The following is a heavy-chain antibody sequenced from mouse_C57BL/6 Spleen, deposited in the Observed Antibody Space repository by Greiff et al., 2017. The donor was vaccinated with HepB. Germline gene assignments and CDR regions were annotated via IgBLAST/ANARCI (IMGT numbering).Heavy chain of an antibody. J-gene: IGHJ1*03. V-gene: IGHV3-3*01. D-gene: IGHD1-1*01. CDR2: TFYSGIT. CDR1: GFSINSDCY. CDR3: ARLTTVERAGWYFDV. Sequence: EVKLLESGPSLVRPSQTLSLTCTVTGFSINSDCYWIWIRQFPGNKLEYIGYTFYSGITYYNPSLESRTYITRDTSKNQFSLKLSSVTTEDTATYYCARLTTVERAGWYFDVWGTGTTVTVSS.